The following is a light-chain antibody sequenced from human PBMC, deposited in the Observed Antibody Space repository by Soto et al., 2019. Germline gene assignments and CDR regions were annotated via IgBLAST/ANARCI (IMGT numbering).Light chain of an antibody. CDR2: DVS. V-gene: IGLV2-14*01. CDR1: SSDVGGYNY. CDR3: SSFTTSNTGVV. Sequence: QSVLTQPASVSGSPGQSITISCTGTSSDVGGYNYVSWYQQHPGKAPKLMISDVSNRPSGVSDRFSGSKSGNTASLTISGLQAEDEADYYCSSFTTSNTGVVFGGGTKLTVL. J-gene: IGLJ2*01.